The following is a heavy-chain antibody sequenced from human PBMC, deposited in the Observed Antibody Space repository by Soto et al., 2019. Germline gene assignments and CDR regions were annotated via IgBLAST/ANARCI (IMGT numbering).Heavy chain of an antibody. Sequence: EVQLVESGGGLVQPGGSLRLSCVVSGFTFSDHYMDWVRQAPGKVLEWVGRIRNKANSNTTVYAASVIGRFTISTDYLKNAMYRKKNSVKIDYTAVDDCVRGPNARYFVTTWDYWGQGTLVTVSS. CDR3: VRGPNARYFVTTWDY. V-gene: IGHV3-72*01. CDR1: GFTFSDHY. CDR2: IRNKANSNTT. J-gene: IGHJ4*02. D-gene: IGHD4-17*01.